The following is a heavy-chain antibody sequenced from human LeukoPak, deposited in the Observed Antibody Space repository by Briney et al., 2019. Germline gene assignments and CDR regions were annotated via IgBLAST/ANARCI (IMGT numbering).Heavy chain of an antibody. V-gene: IGHV1-18*01. CDR1: GYTFTSYG. CDR2: ISAYNGNT. CDR3: ARVSGYLRSNWFDP. Sequence: ASVKVSRKASGYTFTSYGISWVRQAPGQRLEWMGWISAYNGNTNYAQKLQGRVTMTTDTSTSTAYMELRSLRSDDTAVYYCARVSGYLRSNWFDPWGQGTLVTVSS. J-gene: IGHJ5*02. D-gene: IGHD3-10*01.